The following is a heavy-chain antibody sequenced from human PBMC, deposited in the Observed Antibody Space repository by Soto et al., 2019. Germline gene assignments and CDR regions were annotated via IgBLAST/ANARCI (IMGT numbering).Heavy chain of an antibody. Sequence: QVQLVESGGGVVQPGRSLRLSCAASGFTFSSYAMHWVRQAPGKGLEWVAVISYDGSNKYYADSVKGRFTISRDNSKNTLYLQMNSLRAEDMAVYYCARRGITIFGVVMIPYFDYWGQGTLVTVSS. D-gene: IGHD3-3*01. CDR2: ISYDGSNK. J-gene: IGHJ4*02. CDR1: GFTFSSYA. CDR3: ARRGITIFGVVMIPYFDY. V-gene: IGHV3-30-3*01.